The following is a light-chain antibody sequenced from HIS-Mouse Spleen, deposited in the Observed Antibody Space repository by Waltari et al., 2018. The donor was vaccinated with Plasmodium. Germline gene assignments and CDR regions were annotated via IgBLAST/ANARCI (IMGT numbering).Light chain of an antibody. J-gene: IGKJ4*01. CDR2: GAS. Sequence: EIVMTQSPATLSVSTGERATLSCRASQSVSSNLAWYQQKPGQAPRLLFYGASTRVTGIPARFSGSGSVTEFTLTISSLQSEDFAVYYCQQYNNWPPLTFGGGTKVEIK. CDR3: QQYNNWPPLT. CDR1: QSVSSN. V-gene: IGKV3-15*01.